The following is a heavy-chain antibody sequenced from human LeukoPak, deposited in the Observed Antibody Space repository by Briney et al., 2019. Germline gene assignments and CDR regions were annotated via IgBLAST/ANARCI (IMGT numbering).Heavy chain of an antibody. CDR3: ASITMARGVMSYYYGMDV. J-gene: IGHJ6*02. CDR1: VFTFSRYW. Sequence: WGSLRLSCAASVFTFSRYWMHWVRQAPGKGLVWVARINSDGSSTTYADSVKGRFTISRDNAKNTLYLQMNSLRAEDTAVYYCASITMARGVMSYYYGMDVWGQGTTVTVSS. CDR2: INSDGSST. V-gene: IGHV3-74*01. D-gene: IGHD3-10*01.